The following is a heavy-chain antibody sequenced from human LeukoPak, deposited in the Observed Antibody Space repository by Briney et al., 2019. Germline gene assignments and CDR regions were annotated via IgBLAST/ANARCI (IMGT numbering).Heavy chain of an antibody. Sequence: GASVKVSCKASGYTFTGYYMHWVRQAPGQGLEWVGWINPNSGGTNYAQKFQGRVTMTRDTSISTAYMELSRLRSDDTAVYYCAREQLWQLGVFDYWGQGTLVTVSS. J-gene: IGHJ4*02. CDR3: AREQLWQLGVFDY. V-gene: IGHV1-2*02. CDR1: GYTFTGYY. CDR2: INPNSGGT. D-gene: IGHD5-18*01.